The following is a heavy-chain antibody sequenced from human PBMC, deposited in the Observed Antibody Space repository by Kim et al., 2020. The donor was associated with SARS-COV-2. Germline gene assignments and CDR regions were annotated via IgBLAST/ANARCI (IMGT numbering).Heavy chain of an antibody. CDR3: ARAPPIAARQYGMDV. CDR1: GFTFSSYD. J-gene: IGHJ6*02. D-gene: IGHD6-13*01. V-gene: IGHV3-13*01. CDR2: IGTAGDT. Sequence: GGSLRLSCAASGFTFSSYDMHWVRQATGKGLEWVSAIGTAGDTYYPGSVKGRFTISRENAKNSLYLQMNSLRAGDTAVYYCARAPPIAARQYGMDVWGQGTTVTVSS.